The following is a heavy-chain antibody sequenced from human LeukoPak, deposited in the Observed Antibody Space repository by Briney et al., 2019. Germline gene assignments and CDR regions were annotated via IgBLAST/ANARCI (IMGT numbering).Heavy chain of an antibody. V-gene: IGHV3-73*01. CDR2: IRSKTNNYAT. CDR3: TRWAENDAFDI. J-gene: IGHJ3*02. Sequence: QPGGSLRLSCAASGFTFSGSAMHWVRQASGKGLEWVGQIRSKTNNYATTYAASVKGRFAISRDESKNTAYLQMNSLKNEDTAVYYCTRWAENDAFDIWGRGTMVTVSS. CDR1: GFTFSGSA.